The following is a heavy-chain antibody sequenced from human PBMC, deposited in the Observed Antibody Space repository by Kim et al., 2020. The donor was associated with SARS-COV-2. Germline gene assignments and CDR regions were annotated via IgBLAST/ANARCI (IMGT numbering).Heavy chain of an antibody. CDR2: ISAEGVSSHYGTT. CDR3: AKGVRGVDYYFDS. Sequence: GGSLRLSCAASGFSFKSYAMSWVRQAPGKGLEWVSGISAEGVSSHYGTTFYGDSVKGRFSVSRDNGENALYLQMDSLRVDDTAIYYCAKGVRGVDYYFDSWGQGTLVSVSS. V-gene: IGHV3-23*01. J-gene: IGHJ4*02. CDR1: GFSFKSYA. D-gene: IGHD3-10*01.